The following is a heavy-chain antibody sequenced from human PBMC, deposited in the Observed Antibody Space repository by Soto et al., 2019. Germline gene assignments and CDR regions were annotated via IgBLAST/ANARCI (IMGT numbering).Heavy chain of an antibody. CDR1: WGTLSSYG. J-gene: IGHJ6*02. Sequence: SVKGSCQASWGTLSSYGISWVRQAPGQRVEWMGGIIPIFGTANYAQKFQGRVTITADESTSTAYMELSSLRSEDTAVYYCARDPAYYDFWSGYDYYGMDVWGQGTTVTVSS. CDR2: IIPIFGTA. D-gene: IGHD3-3*01. CDR3: ARDPAYYDFWSGYDYYGMDV. V-gene: IGHV1-69*01.